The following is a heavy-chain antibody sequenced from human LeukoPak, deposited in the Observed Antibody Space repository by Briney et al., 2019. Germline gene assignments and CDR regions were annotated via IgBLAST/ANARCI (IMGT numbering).Heavy chain of an antibody. J-gene: IGHJ5*02. D-gene: IGHD5-12*01. CDR1: GTAFRTYA. V-gene: IGHV3-64D*06. CDR2: ISINGGST. Sequence: GGSLRLSCSASGTAFRTYAMHWVRQPPGXGLYYVSAISINGGSTYYADSVRGRFTISRDNSKNPLYLQMSSLRPDDTAVYYCVRTYDENPLGWFDPWGQGTLVTVSS. CDR3: VRTYDENPLGWFDP.